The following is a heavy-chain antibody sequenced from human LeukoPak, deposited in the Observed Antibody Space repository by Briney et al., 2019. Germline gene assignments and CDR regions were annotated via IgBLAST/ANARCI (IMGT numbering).Heavy chain of an antibody. D-gene: IGHD2-21*02. CDR1: GFTFSNYG. CDR2: IRGSGGGT. J-gene: IGHJ4*02. CDR3: VKARMPHCGTDCLES. V-gene: IGHV3-23*01. Sequence: PGGSLRLSCAASGFTFSNYGMSWVRQAPGKGLEWVSVIRGSGGGTYYADSVKGRFPISRDNSKNTVYLQMNSLRAEDTAVFYCVKARMPHCGTDCLESWGQGTLVTVSS.